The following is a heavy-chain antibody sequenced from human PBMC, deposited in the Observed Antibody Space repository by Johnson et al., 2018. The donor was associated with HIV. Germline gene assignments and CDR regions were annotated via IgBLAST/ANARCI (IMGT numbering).Heavy chain of an antibody. CDR1: GFTFSDYY. J-gene: IGHJ3*01. Sequence: QEQLVESGGGLVKPGGSLRLSCAASGFTFSDYYMSWIRQAPGKGLEWVSYISSRGSSIYYADSVKGRFTISRDNSKNTLYLQMNSLRAEDTALYYCAKGRMGASGSYNVWGQGTMVTVSS. CDR2: ISSRGSSI. CDR3: AKGRMGASGSYNV. D-gene: IGHD1-26*01. V-gene: IGHV3-11*04.